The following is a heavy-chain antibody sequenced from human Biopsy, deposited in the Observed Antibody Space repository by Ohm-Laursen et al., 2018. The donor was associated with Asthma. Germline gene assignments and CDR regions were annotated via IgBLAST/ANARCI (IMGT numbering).Heavy chain of an antibody. V-gene: IGHV1-69*06. CDR2: INSVFGTT. J-gene: IGHJ4*02. CDR3: ARKAGSCISRTCYSLDF. D-gene: IGHD2-2*01. Sequence: SSVKVSCKTLGGTFNTYVIGWVRQAPGQGLEWMGGINSVFGTTTYPQKFQDKVTITADNSTSTVYMELSSLRSEDTAVYYCARKAGSCISRTCYSLDFWGQGTLVTVSS. CDR1: GGTFNTYV.